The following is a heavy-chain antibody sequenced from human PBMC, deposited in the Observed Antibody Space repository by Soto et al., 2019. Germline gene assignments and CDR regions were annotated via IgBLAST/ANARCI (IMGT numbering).Heavy chain of an antibody. V-gene: IGHV3-53*01. CDR1: GFTVSSNY. J-gene: IGHJ3*01. CDR3: SRRYSYSLSFLAFDF. Sequence: GGSLRLSCAASGFTVSSNYMSWVRQAPGKGLEWVSVIYSGGSTYYADSVKGRFTISRDNSKNTLYLQMNSLRAEDTAVYYCSRRYSYSLSFLAFDFWGQGTMVTVSS. D-gene: IGHD6-6*01. CDR2: IYSGGST.